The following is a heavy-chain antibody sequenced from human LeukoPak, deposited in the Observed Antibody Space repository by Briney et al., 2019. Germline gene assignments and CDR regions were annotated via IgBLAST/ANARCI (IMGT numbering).Heavy chain of an antibody. CDR1: ADSISSYY. J-gene: IGHJ4*02. Sequence: SEILSFTCTVSADSISSYYWSWIGQPPGKGLKWIGNIFYSGSPNYKPSLKSRVTTSFDTSKNQFSLKLSFVTAADTAVYYCARRDYYESSKNDYFDYWGQGTLVTVSS. CDR2: IFYSGSP. D-gene: IGHD3-22*01. V-gene: IGHV4-59*12. CDR3: ARRDYYESSKNDYFDY.